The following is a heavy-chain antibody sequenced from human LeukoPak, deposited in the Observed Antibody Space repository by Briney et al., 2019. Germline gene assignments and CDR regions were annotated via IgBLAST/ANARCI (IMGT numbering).Heavy chain of an antibody. Sequence: ASVKVSCKASGYTFTSYEINWVRQATGQGLEWMGWMNPNSGNTGYAQKFQGRVTMTRNTSISTAYMELSSLRSEDTAVYYCARGSKDYYDSSGYYYYWGQGTLVTVSS. D-gene: IGHD3-22*01. CDR2: MNPNSGNT. J-gene: IGHJ4*02. V-gene: IGHV1-8*01. CDR1: GYTFTSYE. CDR3: ARGSKDYYDSSGYYYY.